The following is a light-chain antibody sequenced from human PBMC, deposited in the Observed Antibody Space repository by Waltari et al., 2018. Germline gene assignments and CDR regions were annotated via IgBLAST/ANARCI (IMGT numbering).Light chain of an antibody. Sequence: QSVLTQPPSASGAPAQRVTISRTGSSSNIGAGYAVHWFQQLPGTAPKLPIYLNTNRPSGVPDRFSGSRSGTSASLAITGLRAEDEADYYCQSYDSSLSGRVFGGGTKVTVV. CDR1: SSNIGAGYA. J-gene: IGLJ2*01. V-gene: IGLV1-40*01. CDR3: QSYDSSLSGRV. CDR2: LNT.